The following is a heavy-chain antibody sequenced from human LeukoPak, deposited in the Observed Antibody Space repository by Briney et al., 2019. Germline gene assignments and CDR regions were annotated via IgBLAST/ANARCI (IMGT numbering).Heavy chain of an antibody. CDR3: ATGGGWYFDY. V-gene: IGHV3-7*01. J-gene: IGHJ4*02. CDR1: GFTFSNYW. Sequence: QRGESLRLSCAASGFTFSNYWMNWVRQAPGKGLEWVASIGQDGSEYYYVDSVKGRFTISRDNAKNSLYLQMNSLRVEDTAVYYCATGGGWYFDYWGQGALITASS. CDR2: IGQDGSEY. D-gene: IGHD6-19*01.